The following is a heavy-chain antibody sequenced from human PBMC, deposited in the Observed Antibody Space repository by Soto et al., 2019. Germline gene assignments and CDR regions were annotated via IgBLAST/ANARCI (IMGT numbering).Heavy chain of an antibody. V-gene: IGHV3-21*01. CDR2: ISSGSEYI. J-gene: IGHJ6*02. CDR3: AREASFQQLVRNGMDV. Sequence: GGSLRLSCSASGFTFSATGMNWVRQAPGRGPEWVSSISSGSEYIFYGDSVQGRLTISRDNAKNSVYLQLNNLRAEDTAVYYCAREASFQQLVRNGMDVWGQGTKVTVSS. CDR1: GFTFSATG. D-gene: IGHD6-13*01.